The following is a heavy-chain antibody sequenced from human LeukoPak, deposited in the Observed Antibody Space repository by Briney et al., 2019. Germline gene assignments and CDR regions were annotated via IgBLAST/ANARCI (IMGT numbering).Heavy chain of an antibody. D-gene: IGHD6-13*01. V-gene: IGHV3-33*01. J-gene: IGHJ2*01. CDR2: IWYDGSNK. CDR1: GFTFSSYG. CDR3: ARDGLAAAGGYWYFDL. Sequence: PGGSLRLSCAASGFTFSSYGMHWVRQAPGKGLEWVAVIWYDGSNKYYADSVKGRFTISRDNSKNTLYLQMNSLRAEDTAVYYCARDGLAAAGGYWYFDLWGRGTLVTVSS.